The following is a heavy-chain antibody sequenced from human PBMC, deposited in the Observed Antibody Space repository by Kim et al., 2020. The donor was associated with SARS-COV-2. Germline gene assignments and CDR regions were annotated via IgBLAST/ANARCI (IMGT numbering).Heavy chain of an antibody. CDR2: GST. D-gene: IGHD2-2*01. V-gene: IGHV4-39*07. Sequence: GSTYYNPSLKSRVTISVDTSKNQFSLKLSSVTAADTAVYYCARGTVNWFDPWGRNPGHRLL. CDR3: ARGTVNWFDP. J-gene: IGHJ5*02.